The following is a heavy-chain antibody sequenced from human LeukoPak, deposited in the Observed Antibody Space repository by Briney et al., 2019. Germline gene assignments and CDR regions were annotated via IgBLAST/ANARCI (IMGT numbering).Heavy chain of an antibody. V-gene: IGHV3-30*03. CDR1: GXTFSSYG. Sequence: GGSLRLSWAASGXTFSSYGVHWVRQAPGKGLEWVAVISYDGSNKYYADSVKGRFTISRDNSKNTLYLQMNSLRAEDTAVYYCASSTHGSSGYSFQHWGQGTLVTVSS. CDR2: ISYDGSNK. J-gene: IGHJ1*01. D-gene: IGHD3-22*01. CDR3: ASSTHGSSGYSFQH.